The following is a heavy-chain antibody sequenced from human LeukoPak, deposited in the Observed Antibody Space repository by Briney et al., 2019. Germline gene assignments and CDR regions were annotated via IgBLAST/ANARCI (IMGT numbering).Heavy chain of an antibody. J-gene: IGHJ4*02. CDR1: GFTFSTYFW. D-gene: IGHD2-15*01. CDR3: VRDLDLDSYSSFEY. Sequence: GGSLRLSCAASGFTFSTYFWMHWVRQAPGKGLVWVSRIKSDGSSSTYADSVKGRFTISRDNAKNSLYLQMNTLRAEDTAVYYCVRDLDLDSYSSFEYWGQGTLVTVSS. V-gene: IGHV3-74*01. CDR2: IKSDGSSS.